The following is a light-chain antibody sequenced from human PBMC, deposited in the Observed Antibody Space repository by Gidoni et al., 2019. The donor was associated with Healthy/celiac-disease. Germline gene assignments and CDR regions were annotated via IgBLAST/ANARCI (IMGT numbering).Light chain of an antibody. Sequence: SYVLTQPPSVHVAPGKTARITCGGNNIGSKSVHWYQQKPGQAPVLVIYYDSDRPSGIPERFSGSNSGNTATLTISRVEAGDEADYYCQVWDSSSDHRVFGGGTKLTVL. CDR3: QVWDSSSDHRV. J-gene: IGLJ2*01. V-gene: IGLV3-21*04. CDR2: YDS. CDR1: NIGSKS.